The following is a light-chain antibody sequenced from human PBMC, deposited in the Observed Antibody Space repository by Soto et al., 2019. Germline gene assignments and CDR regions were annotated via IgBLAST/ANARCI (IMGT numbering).Light chain of an antibody. J-gene: IGKJ1*01. CDR3: QQYNSYWT. Sequence: DIPMTQSPSTLSASVGDRVTITCRASQSISSWLAWYQQKPGKAPKLLIYKASSLESGVPSRFSGGGSGTEFTLTSSSLQPDDFATCYCQQYNSYWTFGQGTKVEIK. CDR1: QSISSW. CDR2: KAS. V-gene: IGKV1-5*03.